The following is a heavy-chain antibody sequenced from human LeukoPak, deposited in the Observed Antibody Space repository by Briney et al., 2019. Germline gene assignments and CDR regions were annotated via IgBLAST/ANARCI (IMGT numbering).Heavy chain of an antibody. CDR3: ARHIDGSGYSHFDY. V-gene: IGHV4-39*01. CDR2: IYYSGST. J-gene: IGHJ4*02. Sequence: PSETLSLTCTVSGGSISSSRYYWGWIRQPPGKGLEWIGSIYYSGSTYYNPSLKSRVTISVDTSKNQFSLKLSSVTAADTAVYYCARHIDGSGYSHFDYWGQGTLVTVSS. CDR1: GGSISSSRYY. D-gene: IGHD3-3*01.